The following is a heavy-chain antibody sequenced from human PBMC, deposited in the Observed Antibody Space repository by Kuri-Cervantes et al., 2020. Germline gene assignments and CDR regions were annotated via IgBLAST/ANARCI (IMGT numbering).Heavy chain of an antibody. Sequence: ASVKVSCKASGYTFTSYGISWVRQAPGQGLEWMGWISAYNGNTNYAQKLQGRVTMTTDKSTSTAYMELSSLRSEDTAVYYCARDFGVDCSGGSCYSYHYGMDVWGQGTTVTVSS. CDR3: ARDFGVDCSGGSCYSYHYGMDV. J-gene: IGHJ6*02. CDR2: ISAYNGNT. V-gene: IGHV1-18*01. D-gene: IGHD2-15*01. CDR1: GYTFTSYG.